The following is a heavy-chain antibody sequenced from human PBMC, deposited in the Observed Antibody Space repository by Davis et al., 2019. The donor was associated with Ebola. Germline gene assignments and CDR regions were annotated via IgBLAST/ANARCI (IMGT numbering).Heavy chain of an antibody. V-gene: IGHV3-23*01. J-gene: IGHJ5*02. Sequence: PGGSLRLSCVASGFTFISYSFNWVRQTPGKGLEWVSQISVRTDDTHYADSVKGRFTISKDYSKNTVYLQMNSLRVEDTAVYYCVRSQGYFSWFDPWGQGTLVTVSS. CDR3: VRSQGYFSWFDP. CDR2: ISVRTDDT. CDR1: GFTFISYS. D-gene: IGHD3-22*01.